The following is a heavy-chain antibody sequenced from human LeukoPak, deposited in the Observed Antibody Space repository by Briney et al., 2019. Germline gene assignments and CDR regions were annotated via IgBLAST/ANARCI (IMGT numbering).Heavy chain of an antibody. Sequence: KPGGSLRLSCAASGFTFSHAWMTWVRQAPGKGLEWVGRIKIKIDGGTTVYAAPVKGRFTISRDDSKNTTYLQMNSLKTEDTAVYYRTTLWDSSSWYRTDVWGQGTTVTVSS. J-gene: IGHJ6*02. CDR1: GFTFSHAW. CDR2: IKIKIDGGTT. V-gene: IGHV3-15*01. CDR3: TTLWDSSSWYRTDV. D-gene: IGHD6-13*01.